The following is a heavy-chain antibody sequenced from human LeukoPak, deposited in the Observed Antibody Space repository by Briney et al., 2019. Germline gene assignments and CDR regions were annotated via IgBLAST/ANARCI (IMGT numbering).Heavy chain of an antibody. V-gene: IGHV1-8*03. J-gene: IGHJ6*03. CDR2: MNTNSGNT. CDR3: ARGHQYYYMDV. CDR1: GYTFTSYD. Sequence: GASVKVSCKASGYTFTSYDINWVRQATGQGLEWMGWMNTNSGNTGYAQKFQGRVTITRNTSISTAYMELSSLRSEDTAVYYCARGHQYYYMDVWGKGTTVTVSS. D-gene: IGHD2-2*01.